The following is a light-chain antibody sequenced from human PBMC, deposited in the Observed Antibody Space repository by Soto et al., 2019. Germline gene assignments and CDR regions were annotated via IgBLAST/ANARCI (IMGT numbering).Light chain of an antibody. CDR3: QQYNNWRT. J-gene: IGKJ1*01. CDR1: QSVSSN. CDR2: GAS. V-gene: IGKV3-15*01. Sequence: FVMTQSPATLSVSPGERATLSCRASQSVSSNLAWYQQKPGQAPRLLIYGASTRATGIPARFSGSGSGTEFALTINNLQSEDFAVYYCQQYNNWRTFGQGTKVDIK.